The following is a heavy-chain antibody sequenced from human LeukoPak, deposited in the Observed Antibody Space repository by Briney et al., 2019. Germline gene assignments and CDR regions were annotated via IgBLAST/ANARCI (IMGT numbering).Heavy chain of an antibody. CDR3: ATSNDSKVGPFDH. D-gene: IGHD3-3*01. CDR1: GVSNSIFL. Sequence: SETLSLTCTVTGVSNSIFLWRWIRQPRGKELEWMGNIHTNERANYNLSLKSRVTMSVDTSKSQFSLLLTSVSAADTAVYYCATSNDSKVGPFDHLGQGILVTVSS. CDR2: IHTNERA. V-gene: IGHV4-4*09. J-gene: IGHJ4*02.